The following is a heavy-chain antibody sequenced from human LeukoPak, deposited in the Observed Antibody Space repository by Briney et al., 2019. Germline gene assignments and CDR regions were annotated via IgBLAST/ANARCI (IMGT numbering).Heavy chain of an antibody. D-gene: IGHD4-17*01. V-gene: IGHV1-8*03. CDR3: ARGDFGETNTAFDV. J-gene: IGHJ3*01. Sequence: ASVKVSCKTTGYTFTDYDVHWVRQAPGQGHEWMGWINPNSATTNYAQRLQGRVTFTRDTSLSVAYMELSSLTSEDAAVYFCARGDFGETNTAFDVWGQGTLVAVSS. CDR1: GYTFTDYD. CDR2: INPNSATT.